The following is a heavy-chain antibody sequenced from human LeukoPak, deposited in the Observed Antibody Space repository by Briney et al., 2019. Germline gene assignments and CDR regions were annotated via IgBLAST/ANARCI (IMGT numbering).Heavy chain of an antibody. CDR2: IYYSGST. V-gene: IGHV4-39*01. CDR3: ARLGDDY. J-gene: IGHJ4*02. CDR1: GGSISSSSYY. Sequence: SETLSLTCTVSGGSISSSSYYWGWIRQPPGKGLEWIGSIYYSGSTYYNPSLKSRVIISVDTSKNQFSLKLSSVTAADTAVYYCARLGDDYWGQGTLVTVSS.